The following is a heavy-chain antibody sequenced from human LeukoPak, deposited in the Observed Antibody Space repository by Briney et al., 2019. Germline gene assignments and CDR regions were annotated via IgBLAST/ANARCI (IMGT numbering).Heavy chain of an antibody. CDR2: IYYSGST. CDR1: GGSISSYF. D-gene: IGHD2-2*01. J-gene: IGHJ4*02. Sequence: SETPSLTCTVSGGSISSYFWSWIRQPPGKGLEWIGYIYYSGSTNYNPSLKSRVTISVDTSKNQFSLTLSSVTAADTAVYYCARQYCSSTNCYYFDYWGRGTLVTVSS. V-gene: IGHV4-59*01. CDR3: ARQYCSSTNCYYFDY.